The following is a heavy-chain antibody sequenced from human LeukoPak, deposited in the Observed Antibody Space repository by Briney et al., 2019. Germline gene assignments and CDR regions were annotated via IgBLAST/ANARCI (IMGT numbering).Heavy chain of an antibody. J-gene: IGHJ5*02. D-gene: IGHD1-26*01. CDR1: GYTFTSYD. V-gene: IGHV1-8*01. CDR2: MNAYSGNT. Sequence: ASVKVSCKTSGYTFTSYDINGARQATGQGLEGRGWMNAYSGNTGYAQKFQGSVTMTWHSFICTAYMELSRLRSEDTAVYYCARVGGRVYKSWGRGTLVTVSS. CDR3: ARVGGRVYKS.